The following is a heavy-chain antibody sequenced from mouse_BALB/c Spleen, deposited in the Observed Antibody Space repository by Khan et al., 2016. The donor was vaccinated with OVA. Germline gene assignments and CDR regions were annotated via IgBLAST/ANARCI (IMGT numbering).Heavy chain of an antibody. J-gene: IGHJ2*01. CDR2: INPTSGYT. CDR1: GYTFSTYW. V-gene: IGHV1-7*01. Sequence: QVQLQQSGAALAKPGASVKMSCKASGYTFSTYWMHWVKQRPGQGLEWIGYINPTSGYTDYNEKFKDKATLSADKSSSTAYMQLSRLTSEDSAVCYCTRDRIDYWGQGTTLTVSS. CDR3: TRDRIDY.